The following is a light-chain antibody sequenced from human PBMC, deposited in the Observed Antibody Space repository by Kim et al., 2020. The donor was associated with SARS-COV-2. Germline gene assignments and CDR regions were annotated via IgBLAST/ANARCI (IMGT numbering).Light chain of an antibody. V-gene: IGKV1-5*03. CDR3: QRYDCDSS. Sequence: DIQMTQSPSTVSASVGDRVTITCRASQNIDSWLAWYQQKPGKTPKLLIYRASSLQSGVPSRFSGSGSGTEFTLTISSLQPDDFATYYCQRYDCDSSFGGGTKVDIK. J-gene: IGKJ4*01. CDR1: QNIDSW. CDR2: RAS.